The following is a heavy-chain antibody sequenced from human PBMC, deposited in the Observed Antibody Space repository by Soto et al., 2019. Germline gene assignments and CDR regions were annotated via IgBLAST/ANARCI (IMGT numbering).Heavy chain of an antibody. CDR3: ARGPQYYDFWSGYYSSNWFDP. V-gene: IGHV4-34*01. D-gene: IGHD3-3*01. CDR2: INHSGST. CDR1: GGSFSGYY. Sequence: QVQLQQWGAGLLKPSETLSLTCAVYGGSFSGYYWSWIRQPPGKGLEWIGEINHSGSTNYNPSLKSRVTISVDTYKNQFSLKLSSVPAADTAVYYCARGPQYYDFWSGYYSSNWFDPWGQGTLVTVSS. J-gene: IGHJ5*02.